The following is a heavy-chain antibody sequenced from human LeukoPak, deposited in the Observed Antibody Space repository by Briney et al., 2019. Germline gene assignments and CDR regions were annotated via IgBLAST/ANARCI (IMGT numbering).Heavy chain of an antibody. CDR1: GGSISSSSYY. CDR3: ARRGRVNYYFDY. CDR2: IYYRGST. D-gene: IGHD3-10*01. Sequence: SETLSLTCTVSGGSISSSSYYWGWIRQPPGKGLEWIGSIYYRGSTYYNPSLKSRVTISVDTSKNQFSLKLSSVTAADTAVYYCARRGRVNYYFDYWGQGTLVTVSS. J-gene: IGHJ4*02. V-gene: IGHV4-39*01.